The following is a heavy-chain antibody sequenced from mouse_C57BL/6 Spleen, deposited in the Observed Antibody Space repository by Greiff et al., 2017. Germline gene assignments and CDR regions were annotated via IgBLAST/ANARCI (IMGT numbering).Heavy chain of an antibody. CDR3: AREGSWFAY. J-gene: IGHJ3*01. CDR2: INPGSGGT. Sequence: VQLMESGAELVRPGTSVKVSCKASGYAFTNYLIEWVKQRPGQGLEWIGVINPGSGGTNYNEKFKGKATLTADKSSSTAYMQLSSLTSEDSAVYFCAREGSWFAYWGQGTLVTVAA. CDR1: GYAFTNYL. V-gene: IGHV1-54*01.